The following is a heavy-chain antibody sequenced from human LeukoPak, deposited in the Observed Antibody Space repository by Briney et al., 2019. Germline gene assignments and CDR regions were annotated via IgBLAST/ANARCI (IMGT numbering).Heavy chain of an antibody. CDR1: GFTVITND. V-gene: IGHV3-53*01. D-gene: IGHD1-14*01. CDR2: LYSDGNT. J-gene: IGHJ4*02. CDR3: ARGVEPLAANTLAY. Sequence: PGGSLRLSCAASGFTVITNDMTWVRQAPGKGLEWVSVLYSDGNTKYADSVQGRSTISRDNSKSTLYLEMNSLSPDDTAVYYCARGVEPLAANTLAYWGQGTLVTVSS.